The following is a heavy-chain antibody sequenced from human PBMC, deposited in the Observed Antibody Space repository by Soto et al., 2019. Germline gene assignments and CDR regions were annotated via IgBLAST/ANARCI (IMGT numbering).Heavy chain of an antibody. CDR2: IKQDGSEK. D-gene: IGHD6-6*01. J-gene: IGHJ4*02. Sequence: EVQLVESGGGLVQPGGSLRLSCAASGFTFSSYWMSWVRQAPGKGLEWVANIKQDGSEKYYVDSVKGRFTISRDNAKNSLYLQMNSLRAEDTAVYYCARDPYSSSSGLFDYWGQGTLVTVSS. CDR1: GFTFSSYW. V-gene: IGHV3-7*01. CDR3: ARDPYSSSSGLFDY.